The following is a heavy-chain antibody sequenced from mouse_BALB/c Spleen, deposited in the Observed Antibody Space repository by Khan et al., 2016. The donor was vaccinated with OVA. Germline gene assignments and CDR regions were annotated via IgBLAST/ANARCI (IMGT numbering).Heavy chain of an antibody. CDR1: GYSITSDYA. Sequence: EVQLQESGPGLVKPSQSLSLTCTVTGYSITSDYAWNWIRPFPGNNLEWMGYISYSGSNTYNPSLQSRRSTTRDTSKNQFFLQLNSVTTEDTATYYCASELGRYYAMDYWGQGTSVTVSS. CDR2: ISYSGSN. CDR3: ASELGRYYAMDY. V-gene: IGHV3-2*02. J-gene: IGHJ4*01. D-gene: IGHD4-1*01.